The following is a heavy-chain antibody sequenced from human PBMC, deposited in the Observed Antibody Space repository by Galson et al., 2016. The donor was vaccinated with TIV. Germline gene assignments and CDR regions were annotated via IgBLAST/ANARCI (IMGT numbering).Heavy chain of an antibody. CDR2: IYSTGST. Sequence: LSLTCTVSGGAISGYYWSWVRQPPGKGLEWIGYIYSTGSTNFNPSLKSRVTMSVDTSKNQFSLRLSSVTAADTAVYYCARDRGNGQWFFDYWGQGTLVTVSS. J-gene: IGHJ4*02. CDR3: ARDRGNGQWFFDY. CDR1: GGAISGYY. D-gene: IGHD3-22*01. V-gene: IGHV4-4*09.